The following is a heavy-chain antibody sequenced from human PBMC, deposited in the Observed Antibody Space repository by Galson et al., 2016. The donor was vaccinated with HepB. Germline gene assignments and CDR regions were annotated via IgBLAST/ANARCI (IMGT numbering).Heavy chain of an antibody. J-gene: IGHJ5*02. V-gene: IGHV4-61*01. CDR2: IYDSGNT. CDR3: ARGLVDYVGNGRLRFDP. Sequence: SETLYLTCTVSGGSVSSGSYYWNWIRQPPGKGLEWIGYIYDSGNTNYNPSLKSQVTISVDTSKNQFSLKLSSVTAADTAVYYCARGLVDYVGNGRLRFDPWGQETLFTVSS. CDR1: GGSVSSGSYY. D-gene: IGHD4-23*01.